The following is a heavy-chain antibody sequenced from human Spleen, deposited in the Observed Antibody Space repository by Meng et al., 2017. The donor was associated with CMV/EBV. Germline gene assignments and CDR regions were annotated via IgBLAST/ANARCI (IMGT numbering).Heavy chain of an antibody. CDR3: ARDIVDSRGNYYDP. J-gene: IGHJ5*02. D-gene: IGHD1-26*01. CDR2: ISAYNGNT. Sequence: SGYTFIHLLITGVRQAPGQGLEWMVWISAYNGNTTYAQNFQGRVTMTTDTSTSTVYMELRSLRSDDTAVYYCARDIVDSRGNYYDPWGQGTLVTVSS. V-gene: IGHV1-18*04. CDR1: GYTFIHLL.